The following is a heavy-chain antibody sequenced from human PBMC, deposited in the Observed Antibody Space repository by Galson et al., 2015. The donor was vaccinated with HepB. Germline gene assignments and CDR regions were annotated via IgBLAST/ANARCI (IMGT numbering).Heavy chain of an antibody. CDR2: IWYDGSNK. D-gene: IGHD3-22*01. CDR3: ARDPGRLLGQTHHYETSGQEGDAFDI. CDR1: GFTFNSYG. V-gene: IGHV3-33*08. Sequence: SLRLSCAASGFTFNSYGMHWVRQAPGKGLEWVAVIWYDGSNKFYAGSVKGRFTISRDNSKNTLFLQMNRLRAEDTAVYYCARDPGRLLGQTHHYETSGQEGDAFDIWGQGTMVTVSS. J-gene: IGHJ3*02.